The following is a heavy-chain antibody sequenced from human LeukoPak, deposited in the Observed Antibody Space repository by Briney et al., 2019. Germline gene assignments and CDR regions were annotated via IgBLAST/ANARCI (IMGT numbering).Heavy chain of an antibody. J-gene: IGHJ4*02. D-gene: IGHD4-17*01. CDR1: GYSISSGYY. CDR3: AKEHDYGDYALVYFDY. V-gene: IGHV4-38-2*02. CDR2: IYHSGST. Sequence: SETLSLTCTVSGYSISSGYYWGWIRQPPGKGLEWIGSIYHSGSTYYNPSLKSRVTISVDTSKNQSSLKLSSVTAADTAVYYCAKEHDYGDYALVYFDYWGQGTLVTVSS.